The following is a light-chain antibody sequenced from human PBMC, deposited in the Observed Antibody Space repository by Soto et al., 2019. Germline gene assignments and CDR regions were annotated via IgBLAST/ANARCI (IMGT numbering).Light chain of an antibody. CDR2: GNN. CDR3: QSYDSSLVV. Sequence: QSVLTQPPSVSGAPGQRVTISCTGSSPNIGAGYDVHWYQQLPGTAPKLLISGNNNRPSGVPDRFSGSKSGTSASLAITGLQAEDEAHYYCQSYDSSLVVFGGGTKLTVL. CDR1: SPNIGAGYD. V-gene: IGLV1-40*01. J-gene: IGLJ2*01.